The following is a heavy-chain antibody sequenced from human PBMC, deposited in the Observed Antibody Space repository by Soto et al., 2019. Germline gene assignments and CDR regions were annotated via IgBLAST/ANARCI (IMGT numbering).Heavy chain of an antibody. J-gene: IGHJ4*02. CDR3: AATYYYDSSGYYAFDY. CDR1: GGTFSSYA. V-gene: IGHV1-69*13. Sequence: SVKVSCKASGGTFSSYAISWVRQAPGQGLEWMGGIIPIFGTANYAQKFQGRVTITADESTSTAYMELSSLRSEDTAVYYCAATYYYDSSGYYAFDYWGQGTLVTVSS. D-gene: IGHD3-22*01. CDR2: IIPIFGTA.